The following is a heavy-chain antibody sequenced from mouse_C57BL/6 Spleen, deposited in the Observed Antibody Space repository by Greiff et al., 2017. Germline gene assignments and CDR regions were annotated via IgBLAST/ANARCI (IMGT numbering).Heavy chain of an antibody. CDR3: ARGIYYDYDGAPYYAMDY. J-gene: IGHJ4*01. CDR1: GYAFSSYW. V-gene: IGHV1-80*01. Sequence: VQLQQSGAELVKPGASVKISCKASGYAFSSYWMNWVKQRPGKGLEWIGQIYPGDGDTNYNGKFKGKATLTADKSSSTAYMQLSRLTSEDSAVYFCARGIYYDYDGAPYYAMDYWGQGTSVTVSS. CDR2: IYPGDGDT. D-gene: IGHD2-4*01.